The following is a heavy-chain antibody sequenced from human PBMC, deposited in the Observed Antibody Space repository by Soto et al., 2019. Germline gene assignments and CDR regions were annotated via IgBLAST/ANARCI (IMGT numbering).Heavy chain of an antibody. CDR1: GFTFGNYL. V-gene: IGHV3-7*01. Sequence: RGSLRLSCAASGFTFGNYLMRWVRQAPGKGLEWVANIKQDGSEKYYADSVKGRFTISRDNSKNTLYLQMNSLRAEDTAVYYCAKDLLSVTAYVFDYWGQGTLVTVSS. CDR3: AKDLLSVTAYVFDY. CDR2: IKQDGSEK. D-gene: IGHD2-21*02. J-gene: IGHJ4*02.